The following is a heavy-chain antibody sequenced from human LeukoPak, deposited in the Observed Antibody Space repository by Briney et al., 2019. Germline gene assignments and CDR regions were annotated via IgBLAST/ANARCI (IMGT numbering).Heavy chain of an antibody. J-gene: IGHJ6*03. CDR2: ITSSGTYI. CDR1: GFTFSNYN. V-gene: IGHV3-21*01. CDR3: ARDGEGDYYYYMDV. Sequence: GGSLRLSCAASGFTFSNYNMNWVRQAPGKVLEWVSSITSSGTYIFYADSVKGRFTISRDNAKNSLYLQMNSLRAEDTAVYYCARDGEGDYYYYMDVWGKGTTVTVSS.